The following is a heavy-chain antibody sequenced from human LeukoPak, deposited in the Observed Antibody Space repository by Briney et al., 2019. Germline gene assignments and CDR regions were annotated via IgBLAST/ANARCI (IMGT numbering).Heavy chain of an antibody. CDR3: ASPLLFLDLLCDIPLPY. CDR2: ISSSGNTI. D-gene: IGHD3-10*01. V-gene: IGHV3-48*03. J-gene: IGHJ4*02. CDR1: GFTFSSYE. Sequence: GGSLRLSCAASGFTFSSYEMKWVRQARGKGLEGVSYISSSGNTIYYAASLNGLFTISRDNPKHSLYLQIHSLIAAHTPVYYCASPLLFLDLLCDIPLPYCVQGTLLTVSS.